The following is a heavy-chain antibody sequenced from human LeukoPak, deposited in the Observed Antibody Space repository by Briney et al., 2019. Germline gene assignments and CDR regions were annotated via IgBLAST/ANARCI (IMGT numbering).Heavy chain of an antibody. CDR2: INHSGST. V-gene: IGHV4-34*01. CDR3: ARAPRRTGTLDF. Sequence: SETLCLTCAVYGVSFSSYYWSWVRQPPGKGLEWIGEINHSGSTNYNPALKSRVTISVDTSKKQFSLKRLSATAADAAVYYCARAPRRTGTLDFWGKGTTVTVSS. D-gene: IGHD1-1*01. J-gene: IGHJ6*04. CDR1: GVSFSSYY.